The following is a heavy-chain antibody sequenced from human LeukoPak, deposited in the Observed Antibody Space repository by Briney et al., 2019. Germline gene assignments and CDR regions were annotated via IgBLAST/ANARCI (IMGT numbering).Heavy chain of an antibody. CDR2: MNPNSGNT. D-gene: IGHD3-10*01. Sequence: ASVKVSCKTSGYTFTRYDVNWVRQAPGQGPEWMGWMNPNSGNTHYAQKFQGRVTLTRNTSISTAYMELSSLRSKDTAVYYCARGPLINSAWLDYWGQGTLVKVSS. J-gene: IGHJ4*02. V-gene: IGHV1-8*01. CDR3: ARGPLINSAWLDY. CDR1: GYTFTRYD.